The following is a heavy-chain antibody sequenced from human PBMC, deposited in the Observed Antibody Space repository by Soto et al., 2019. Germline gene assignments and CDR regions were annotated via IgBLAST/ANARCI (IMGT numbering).Heavy chain of an antibody. CDR2: IIPIFGTA. D-gene: IGHD5-12*01. Sequence: GASVKVSCKASGGTFSSYAIGWVRQAPGQGLEWMGGIIPIFGTANYAQKFQGRVTITADESTSTAYMELSSLRSEDTAVYYCARDGEMATFSAYWGQGTLVTVSS. V-gene: IGHV1-69*13. CDR3: ARDGEMATFSAY. J-gene: IGHJ4*02. CDR1: GGTFSSYA.